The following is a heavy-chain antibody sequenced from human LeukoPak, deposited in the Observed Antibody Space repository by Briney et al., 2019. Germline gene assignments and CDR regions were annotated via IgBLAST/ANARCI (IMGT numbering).Heavy chain of an antibody. V-gene: IGHV4-39*01. CDR3: ARRGSMGGSFVGAFDI. Sequence: SETLPLTCTVSGDSFSRNTYSWGWIPQPPGKGLEWIGSIYYTGRTLYNPSLNSRLTISVDTSKDQLSLKLSSVTAADTAVYYCARRGSMGGSFVGAFDIWGQGTMVTVSS. CDR1: GDSFSRNTYS. CDR2: IYYTGRT. D-gene: IGHD1-26*01. J-gene: IGHJ3*02.